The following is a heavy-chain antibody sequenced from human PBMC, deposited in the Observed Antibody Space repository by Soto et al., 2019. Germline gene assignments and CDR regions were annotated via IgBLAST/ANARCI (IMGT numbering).Heavy chain of an antibody. D-gene: IGHD6-19*01. CDR3: ARMYSSGWYWDYYGMDV. Sequence: GSLRLSCAASGFTFSSYAMHWVRQAPGKGLEYVSAISSNGGSTYYANSVKGRFTISRDNSKNTLYLQMGSLRAEDMAVYYCARMYSSGWYWDYYGMDVWGQGTTVTVSS. CDR2: ISSNGGST. CDR1: GFTFSSYA. V-gene: IGHV3-64*01. J-gene: IGHJ6*02.